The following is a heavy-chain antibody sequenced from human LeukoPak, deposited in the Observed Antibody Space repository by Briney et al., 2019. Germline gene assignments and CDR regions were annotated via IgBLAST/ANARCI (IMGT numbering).Heavy chain of an antibody. D-gene: IGHD5-18*01. CDR2: IYYSGST. V-gene: IGHV4-59*01. CDR3: ARDREGGYSYGFRLGDTFDI. Sequence: SETLSLTCTVSGGSISIYYWSWIRQPPGKGLEWIGYIYYSGSTNYNPSLKSRVTISVDTSKNQFSLKLSSVTAADTAVYYCARDREGGYSYGFRLGDTFDIWGQGTMVTVSS. CDR1: GGSISIYY. J-gene: IGHJ3*02.